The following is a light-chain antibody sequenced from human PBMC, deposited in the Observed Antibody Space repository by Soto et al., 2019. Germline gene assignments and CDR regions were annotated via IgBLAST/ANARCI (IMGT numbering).Light chain of an antibody. CDR1: QSVSSN. CDR3: HQYNMWPPLI. J-gene: IGKJ4*01. CDR2: GAF. Sequence: EIVLTQSPATLSLSPGERATLSCWASQSVSSNLAWYQQKPGQAPSLLIYGAFTRATGIPARFSGSGSGTEFTLTISGLQSEDFAVYYCHQYNMWPPLIFGGGTKVDIK. V-gene: IGKV3-15*01.